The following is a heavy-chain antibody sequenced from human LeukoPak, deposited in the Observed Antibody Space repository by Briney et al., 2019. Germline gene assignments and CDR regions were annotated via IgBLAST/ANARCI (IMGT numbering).Heavy chain of an antibody. CDR1: GGSINNNKW. D-gene: IGHD3-9*01. J-gene: IGHJ4*02. Sequence: PSETLSLTCAVSGGSINNNKWWNWVRQPPGKRLEWIGEIHPSGSTRYNPSLKSRLSISIDKSNDQVSLKLSSVTAADTAVYYCATYHDISSGYTFDSWGQGTLVTVSS. V-gene: IGHV4-4*02. CDR3: ATYHDISSGYTFDS. CDR2: IHPSGST.